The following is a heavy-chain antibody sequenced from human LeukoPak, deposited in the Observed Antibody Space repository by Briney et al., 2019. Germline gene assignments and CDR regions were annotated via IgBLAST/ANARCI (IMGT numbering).Heavy chain of an antibody. CDR3: AKQLMHQLGFQH. CDR2: IIPIFGTA. V-gene: IGHV1-69*01. J-gene: IGHJ1*01. CDR1: GGTFSSYA. Sequence: ASVKVSCKASGGTFSSYAISWVRQAPGQGLEWMGGIIPIFGTANYAQKFQGRVTITADESTSTAYMELSSLISEDTAVYYCAKQLMHQLGFQHWGQGTLVTVSS. D-gene: IGHD2-2*01.